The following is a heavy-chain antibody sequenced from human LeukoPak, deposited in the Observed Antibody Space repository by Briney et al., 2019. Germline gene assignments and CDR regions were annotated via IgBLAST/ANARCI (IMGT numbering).Heavy chain of an antibody. Sequence: PSETRSLTCTVSGGSTSTSCYYWGRIRDPRGSGLDWIGSIYYSGSTYYNPSHKSRVTISVDTSKNQFSLKLSSVTAADAAVYYCARQNSRLGDCYDYWGQGTLVTVSS. CDR1: GGSTSTSCYY. J-gene: IGHJ4*02. CDR2: IYYSGST. CDR3: ARQNSRLGDCYDY. V-gene: IGHV4-39*01. D-gene: IGHD2-21*01.